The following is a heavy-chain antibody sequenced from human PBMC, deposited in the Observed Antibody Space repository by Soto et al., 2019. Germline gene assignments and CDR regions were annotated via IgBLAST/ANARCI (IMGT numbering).Heavy chain of an antibody. V-gene: IGHV3-21*06. J-gene: IGHJ3*02. D-gene: IGHD3-9*01. Sequence: VQLVESGGGLVEPGGSLRLSGAASGFTFSTYLMNWVRQAPGKGLEWVSSIKSDSSSLYYADSVKGLFTISSDNAKNSLHLQMNSLRVEDTAMYFCARKVLTGSQSGDFDIWGQGTMVTVSS. CDR1: GFTFSTYL. CDR3: ARKVLTGSQSGDFDI. CDR2: IKSDSSSL.